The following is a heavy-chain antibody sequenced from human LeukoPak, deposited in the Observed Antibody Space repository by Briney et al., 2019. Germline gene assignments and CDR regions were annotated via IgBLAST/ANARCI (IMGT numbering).Heavy chain of an antibody. CDR1: GFTFSDYW. CDR3: ARDGYLIEFGDCSAGDH. V-gene: IGHV3-7*01. CDR2: TQDNGNEK. Sequence: PGGSLRLSCAASGFTFSDYWMTWVRQAPGKGLEWVANTQDNGNEKNYVGSVKGRFTISRDNAKNSLHLQMNSLRVEDTAIYYCARDGYLIEFGDCSAGDHWGHGTLVTVSS. J-gene: IGHJ4*01. D-gene: IGHD2-21*02.